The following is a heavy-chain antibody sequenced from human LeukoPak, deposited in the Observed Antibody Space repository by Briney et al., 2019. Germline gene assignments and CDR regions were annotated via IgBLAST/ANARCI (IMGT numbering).Heavy chain of an antibody. J-gene: IGHJ4*02. CDR2: IKQDGSEK. V-gene: IGHV3-7*01. D-gene: IGHD3-3*01. CDR1: GFSFSSYW. CDR3: SRETNDFWSGRRIDY. Sequence: GGSLRLSCAASGFSFSSYWMTWVRQAPGKGLEWVANIKQDGSEKCYVDSVKGRFTISRDNAKNSLYLQMNSLRAEDTAVYYCSRETNDFWSGRRIDYWGQGALVTVSS.